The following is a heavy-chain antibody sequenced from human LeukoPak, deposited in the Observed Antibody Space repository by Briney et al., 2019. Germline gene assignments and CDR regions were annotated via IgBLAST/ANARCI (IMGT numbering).Heavy chain of an antibody. CDR3: TREDRPYCPFAY. J-gene: IGHJ4*02. CDR2: IAHDGTT. CDR1: GGXIDITNY. V-gene: IGHV4-4*02. D-gene: IGHD1-26*01. Sequence: PSGTLSLTCVVSGGXIDITNYWSWVRQAPGKGLEWIGEIAHDGTTNYNPSLRSRVAMSFDRANNQFSLSLTSVTAADTAVYYCTREDRPYCPFAYWGQGVLVTVSS.